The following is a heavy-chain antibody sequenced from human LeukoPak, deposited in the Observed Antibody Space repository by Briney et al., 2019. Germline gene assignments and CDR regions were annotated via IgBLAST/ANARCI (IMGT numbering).Heavy chain of an antibody. CDR2: IYTSGIP. CDR1: GGSISSYY. Sequence: SETLSLTCTVSGGSISSYYWSWIRQPAGKGLEWIGRIYTSGIPNYNPHLKSRVPMSVDTSKNQFSLKLSSVTAADTAVYYCAKAATTVVTPRYYFDYWGQGTLVTVSS. V-gene: IGHV4-4*07. CDR3: AKAATTVVTPRYYFDY. D-gene: IGHD4-23*01. J-gene: IGHJ4*02.